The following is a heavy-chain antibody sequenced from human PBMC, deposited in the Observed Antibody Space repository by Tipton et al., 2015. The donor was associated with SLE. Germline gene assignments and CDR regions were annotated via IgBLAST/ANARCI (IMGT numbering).Heavy chain of an antibody. Sequence: TLSLTCTVSGGSISDSTVYWAWIRQPPGKGLEWIGSMYYGGDTYHNPSLKSRVTMSVDTSKNHFSLRLTSATAADTAVYFCARPVRFGTYLDYWGQGTLVTVSS. J-gene: IGHJ4*02. V-gene: IGHV4-39*07. CDR3: ARPVRFGTYLDY. CDR2: MYYGGDT. CDR1: GGSISDSTVY. D-gene: IGHD3-10*01.